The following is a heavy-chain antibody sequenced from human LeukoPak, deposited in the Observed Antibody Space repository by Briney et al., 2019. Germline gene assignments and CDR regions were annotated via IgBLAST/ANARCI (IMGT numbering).Heavy chain of an antibody. CDR2: ISASGDAT. CDR3: TKWSGYGDS. J-gene: IGHJ4*02. V-gene: IGHV3-23*01. CDR1: GFTFSAHS. Sequence: PGGSLRLSCAASGFTFSAHSMTWVRQAPGKGLEWVSGISASGDATFYAASVKGRFTISRDNSKNTVDLQMNSLRAEDTAVYYCTKWSGYGDSWGQGTLVTVSS. D-gene: IGHD5-12*01.